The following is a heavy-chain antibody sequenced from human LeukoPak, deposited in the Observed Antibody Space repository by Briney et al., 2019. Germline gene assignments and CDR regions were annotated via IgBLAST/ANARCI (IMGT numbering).Heavy chain of an antibody. D-gene: IGHD6-19*01. V-gene: IGHV3-23*01. CDR2: ISGSGGST. J-gene: IGHJ4*02. CDR1: GFTFSSYA. CDR3: ARGIAVAGADY. Sequence: GGSLRLSCAASGFTFSSYAMSWVRQAPGKGLEWVSAISGSGGSTYYADSVKGRFTISRDNAKNSLYLQMDSLRAEDTATYYCARGIAVAGADYWGQGTLVTVSS.